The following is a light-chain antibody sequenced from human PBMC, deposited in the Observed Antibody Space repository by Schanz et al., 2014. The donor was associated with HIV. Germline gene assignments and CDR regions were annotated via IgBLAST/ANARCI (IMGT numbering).Light chain of an antibody. Sequence: QSVLTQPPSVSGAPGQRITISCTGSSSTIGAGYDVHWYQQVPGTAPKLLIYENNHRPSGVPDRISGSRSATSASLAITGLQAEDEADYYCQSYDSSLSGPVFGGGTKLTVL. J-gene: IGLJ2*01. CDR3: QSYDSSLSGPV. V-gene: IGLV1-40*01. CDR1: SSTIGAGYD. CDR2: ENN.